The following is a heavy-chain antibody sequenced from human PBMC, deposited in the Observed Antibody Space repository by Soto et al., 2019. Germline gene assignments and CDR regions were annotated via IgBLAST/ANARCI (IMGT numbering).Heavy chain of an antibody. D-gene: IGHD3-22*01. CDR1: GFTLTNEN. Sequence: LRLSCAVLGFTLTNENMNWVRQAPGKGLEWVSSISSRSTFINYADSVKGRFTISRDNDKGLVYLQMNSLRAEDTAVYYCARDPPLSMIVVVGVDDFWGQGTLVTVSS. J-gene: IGHJ4*02. CDR2: ISSRSTFI. CDR3: ARDPPLSMIVVVGVDDF. V-gene: IGHV3-21*06.